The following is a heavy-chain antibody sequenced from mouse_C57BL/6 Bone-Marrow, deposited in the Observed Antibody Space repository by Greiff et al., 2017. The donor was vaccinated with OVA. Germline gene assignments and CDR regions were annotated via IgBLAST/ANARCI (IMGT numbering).Heavy chain of an antibody. CDR2: ISNLAYSI. CDR1: GFTFSDYG. V-gene: IGHV5-15*01. D-gene: IGHD2-3*01. J-gene: IGHJ4*01. CDR3: ARVTYDGYPYYAMDY. Sequence: EVQVVESGGGLVQPGGSLKLSCAASGFTFSDYGMAWVRQAPRKGPEWVAFISNLAYSIYYADTVTGRFTISRENAKNTLYLEMSSLRSEDTAMYYCARVTYDGYPYYAMDYWGQGTSVTVSS.